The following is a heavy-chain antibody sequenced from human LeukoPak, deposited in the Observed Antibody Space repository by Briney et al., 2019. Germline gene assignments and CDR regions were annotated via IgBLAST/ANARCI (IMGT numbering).Heavy chain of an antibody. CDR1: GFTFSNAW. J-gene: IGHJ4*02. D-gene: IGHD3-10*01. V-gene: IGHV3-15*01. CDR2: IKSKTEGGTT. CDR3: TFYLLWFGELLSY. Sequence: GGSLRLSCAASGFTFSNAWMSWVRQAPGPGLEGVGRIKSKTEGGTTDYAAPAKGRFTISRDDSKNTLYLQMNSLKTEDTAVYYCTFYLLWFGELLSYWGQGTLVTVSS.